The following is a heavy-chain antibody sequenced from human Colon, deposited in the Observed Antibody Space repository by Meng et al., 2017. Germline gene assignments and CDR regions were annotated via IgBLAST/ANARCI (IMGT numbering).Heavy chain of an antibody. CDR3: ASALNSGWHIFEN. CDR1: GFAFSSYP. CDR2: MSFDGSQK. V-gene: IGHV3-30*04. Sequence: QVHLVESGGALVQPGRSLRLACRASGFAFSSYPMHWVRQAPGKGLEWVAIMSFDGSQKYYADFVRGRFTISRDNSRNTLYLQMNSLEIEDTAVYYCASALNSGWHIFENWGQGTLVTVSS. D-gene: IGHD6-25*01. J-gene: IGHJ4*02.